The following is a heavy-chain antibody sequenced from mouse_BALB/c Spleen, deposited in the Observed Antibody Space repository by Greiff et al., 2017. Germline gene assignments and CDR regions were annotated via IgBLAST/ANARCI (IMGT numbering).Heavy chain of an antibody. J-gene: IGHJ4*01. CDR3: NRDDYDDAMDY. D-gene: IGHD2-4*01. Sequence: EVQRVESGAELVRSGASVKLSCTASGFNIKDYYMHWVKQRPEQGLEWIGWIDPENGDTEYAPKFQGKATMTADTSSNTAYLQLSSLTSEDTAVYYCNRDDYDDAMDYWGQGTSVTVSS. CDR1: GFNIKDYY. V-gene: IGHV14-4*02. CDR2: IDPENGDT.